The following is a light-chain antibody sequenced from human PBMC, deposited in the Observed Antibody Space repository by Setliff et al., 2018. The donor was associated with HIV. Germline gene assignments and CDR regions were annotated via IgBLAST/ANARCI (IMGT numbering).Light chain of an antibody. J-gene: IGLJ1*01. Sequence: QSVLTQPAAVSGSPGQSITISCTGTSRDVGGYNYVSWYQQHPGKAPKLIIYEVRNRPSGVSNRFSGSKPGNTASLTISGLQTEDEADYYCSSYAITNTLPFGTGTKV. CDR1: SRDVGGYNY. CDR3: SSYAITNTLP. CDR2: EVR. V-gene: IGLV2-14*01.